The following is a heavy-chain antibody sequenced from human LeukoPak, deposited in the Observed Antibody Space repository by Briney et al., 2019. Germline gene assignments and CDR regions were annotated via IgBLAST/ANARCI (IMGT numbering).Heavy chain of an antibody. CDR2: IDFDGIRT. V-gene: IGHV3-74*01. Sequence: GGSLRLSCAASGFTFSSYSMNWVRQAPGKRLVWVSRIDFDGIRTNYADSVKGRFTISRDNSKNTLYLQMNSLRAEDTAVYYCAKDRMRNWFDPWGQGTLVTVSS. J-gene: IGHJ5*02. CDR1: GFTFSSYS. CDR3: AKDRMRNWFDP.